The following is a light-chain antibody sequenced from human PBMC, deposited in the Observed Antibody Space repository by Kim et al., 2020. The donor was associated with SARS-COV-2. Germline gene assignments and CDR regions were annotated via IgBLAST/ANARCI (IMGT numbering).Light chain of an antibody. Sequence: QSALTQPASVSGSPGQSITISCTGTSSDVGGYNYVSWYQQHPGKAPKLMIYDVSIRPSGVSNRFSGSKSGNTASLTISGLQAEDEADYYCSSYTSSSWVFGGGTQLTVL. CDR3: SSYTSSSWV. V-gene: IGLV2-14*03. CDR1: SSDVGGYNY. J-gene: IGLJ3*02. CDR2: DVS.